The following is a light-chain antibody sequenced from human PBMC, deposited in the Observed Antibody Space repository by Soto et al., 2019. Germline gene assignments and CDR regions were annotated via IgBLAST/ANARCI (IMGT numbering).Light chain of an antibody. J-gene: IGKJ4*01. V-gene: IGKV1-27*01. CDR3: QTYNSAPLLT. Sequence: DIQMTQSPSSLTASVGDRVTITCRASQGIRNYLAWYQQKPGKVPKLLISAASTLQSGVPSRFSGSGSGTDFTLTIISLQPEDVATYYCQTYNSAPLLTFGGGTTVEIK. CDR2: AAS. CDR1: QGIRNY.